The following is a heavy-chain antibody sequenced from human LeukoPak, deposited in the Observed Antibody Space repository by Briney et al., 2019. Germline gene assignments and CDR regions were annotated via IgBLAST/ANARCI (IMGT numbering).Heavy chain of an antibody. D-gene: IGHD3-3*02. CDR3: APDPFLEY. V-gene: IGHV3-74*01. J-gene: IGHJ4*02. CDR2: INGYGNIT. CDR1: GFAFSSIW. Sequence: GGSLRLSCAASGFAFSSIWMHWGRQVPGKGLVWVSRINGYGNITHYADSVRGRFTMSRDIAKNMLYLQMNSLRAEDTAIYYCAPDPFLEYWGQGALVTVSS.